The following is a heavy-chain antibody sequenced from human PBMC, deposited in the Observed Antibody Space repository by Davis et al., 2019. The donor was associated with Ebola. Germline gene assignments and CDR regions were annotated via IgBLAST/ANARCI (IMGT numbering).Heavy chain of an antibody. J-gene: IGHJ4*02. Sequence: MPSETLSLTCTVSGGSISGYYWNWIRQPPGKTLEWIGYIYYNGNTHFNPSLESRVTMSVDTSNNQFSLRLTAVTAADTAVYYCARAVSSGWYERFDYWGQGTLVTVSS. CDR3: ARAVSSGWYERFDY. CDR1: GGSISGYY. D-gene: IGHD6-19*01. V-gene: IGHV4-59*08. CDR2: IYYNGNT.